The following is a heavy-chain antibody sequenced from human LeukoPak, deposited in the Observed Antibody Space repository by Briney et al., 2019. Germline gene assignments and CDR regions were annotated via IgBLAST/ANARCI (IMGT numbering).Heavy chain of an antibody. CDR1: GYTFTSYA. V-gene: IGHV7-4-1*02. CDR3: ASGVTTDAFDI. CDR2: INTNTGNP. J-gene: IGHJ3*02. Sequence: GASVKVSCKASGYTFTSYAKNWVRQAPGQGLEWMGWINTNTGNPTYAQGFTGRFVFSLDTSVSTAYLQISSLKAEDTAVYYCASGVTTDAFDIWGQGTMVTVSS. D-gene: IGHD4-17*01.